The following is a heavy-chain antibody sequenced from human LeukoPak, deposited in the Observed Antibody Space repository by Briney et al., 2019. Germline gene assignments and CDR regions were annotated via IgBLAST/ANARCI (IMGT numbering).Heavy chain of an antibody. CDR2: IYHSGST. CDR1: GYSISSGYY. J-gene: IGHJ5*02. Sequence: PSETLSLTCTVSGYSISSGYYWGWIRQPPGKGLAWIGSIYHSGSTYYNPSLKSRVTISVDTSKNQFSLKLSSVTAADTAVYYCARKRYSNYDWFDPWGQGTLVTVSS. CDR3: ARKRYSNYDWFDP. D-gene: IGHD4-11*01. V-gene: IGHV4-38-2*02.